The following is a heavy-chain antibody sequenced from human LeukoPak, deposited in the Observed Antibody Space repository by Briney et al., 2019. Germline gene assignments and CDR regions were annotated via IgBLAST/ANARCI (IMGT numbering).Heavy chain of an antibody. CDR1: GGTFSSYA. V-gene: IGHV1-69*04. Sequence: ASVKVSCKASGGTFSSYAISWVRQAPGQGLEWMGRIIPILGIANYAKKFQGRVTITADKSTSTAYMELSSLRSEDTAVYYCARLGGYSSGRLSYWGQRTLVTVSS. J-gene: IGHJ4*02. CDR2: IIPILGIA. D-gene: IGHD6-19*01. CDR3: ARLGGYSSGRLSY.